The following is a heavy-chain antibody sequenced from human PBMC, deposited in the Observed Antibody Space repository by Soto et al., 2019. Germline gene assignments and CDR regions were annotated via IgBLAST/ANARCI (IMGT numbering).Heavy chain of an antibody. Sequence: WGGGAEGKGLEWVTGISWNSGTIGYADSVKGRFTISRDNAKNSLYLQMNSLRAEDTALYYCASDLSSRASFPPDSWGQGTLVTVS. CDR2: ISWNSGTI. CDR3: ASDLSSRASFPPDS. D-gene: IGHD3-16*02. V-gene: IGHV3-9*01. J-gene: IGHJ4*02.